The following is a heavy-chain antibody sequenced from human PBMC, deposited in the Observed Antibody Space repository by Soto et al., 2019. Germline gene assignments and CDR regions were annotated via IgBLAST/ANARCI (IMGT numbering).Heavy chain of an antibody. CDR3: ARALYSSSWYDSWFDP. Sequence: QLQLQESGPGLVKPSETLSLTCTVSGGSISSSSYYWGWIRQPPGKGLEWIGSIYYSGSTYYNPSLKSRVTISVDTSKNQFSLKLSSVTAADTAVYYCARALYSSSWYDSWFDPWGQGTLVTVSS. CDR2: IYYSGST. CDR1: GGSISSSSYY. D-gene: IGHD6-13*01. J-gene: IGHJ5*02. V-gene: IGHV4-39*01.